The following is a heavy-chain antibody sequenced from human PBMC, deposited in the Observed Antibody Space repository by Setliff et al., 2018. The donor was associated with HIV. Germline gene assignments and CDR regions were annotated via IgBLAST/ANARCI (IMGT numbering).Heavy chain of an antibody. D-gene: IGHD2-2*01. CDR3: ARGLGGYCSSVSCYEADH. V-gene: IGHV4-34*01. CDR1: GGSFSGYS. CDR2: IDQSGST. Sequence: LSLTCAVYGGSFSGYSWTWIRQPPGKGLEWIGEIDQSGSTNYNPSLKSRVTTSVDTSKNQFSLRLSSVTAADTAVYYCARGLGGYCSSVSCYEADHWGQGTLVTVSS. J-gene: IGHJ5*02.